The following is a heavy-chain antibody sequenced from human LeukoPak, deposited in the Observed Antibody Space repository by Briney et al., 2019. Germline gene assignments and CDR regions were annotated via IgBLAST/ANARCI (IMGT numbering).Heavy chain of an antibody. D-gene: IGHD3-10*01. CDR2: ISYDGSDK. Sequence: GGSLRLSCAASGFTFSNYGMHWVRQAPSKGPEWVALISYDGSDKYYADAVKGRFTVSRDNSKNTLFLQMNSLRTEDTAVYYCARGGYGSGTYRANWFDPWGQGTLVTVSS. CDR3: ARGGYGSGTYRANWFDP. V-gene: IGHV3-30*05. J-gene: IGHJ5*02. CDR1: GFTFSNYG.